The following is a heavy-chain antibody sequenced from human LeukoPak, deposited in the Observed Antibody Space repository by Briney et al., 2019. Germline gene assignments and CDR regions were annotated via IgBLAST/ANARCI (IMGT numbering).Heavy chain of an antibody. Sequence: GASVKVSCKASGYTFTSYYMHWVRQAPGQGLEWMGIINPSGGSTSYAQKFQGRVTMTRDTSTSTVYMELSSLRSEDTAVYYRARVHSGTYFDYWGQGTLVTVSS. D-gene: IGHD6-19*01. CDR2: INPSGGST. CDR3: ARVHSGTYFDY. V-gene: IGHV1-46*01. CDR1: GYTFTSYY. J-gene: IGHJ4*02.